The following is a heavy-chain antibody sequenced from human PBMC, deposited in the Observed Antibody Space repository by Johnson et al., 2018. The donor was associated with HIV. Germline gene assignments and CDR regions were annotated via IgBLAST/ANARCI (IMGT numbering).Heavy chain of an antibody. J-gene: IGHJ3*02. D-gene: IGHD4-23*01. Sequence: QVQLVESGGGVVQPGRSLRLSCAASGFTFSSYGMHWVRQAPGKGLEWVAVVSYDESNKYYADSVKGRFTISRYNAKNSLYLQMNSLRAEDTAVYYCAKDLGDYGGNYAFDIWGQGTMVTVSS. V-gene: IGHV3-30*18. CDR3: AKDLGDYGGNYAFDI. CDR1: GFTFSSYG. CDR2: VSYDESNK.